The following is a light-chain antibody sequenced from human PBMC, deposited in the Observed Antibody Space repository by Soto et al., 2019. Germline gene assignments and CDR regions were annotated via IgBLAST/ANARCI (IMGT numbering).Light chain of an antibody. CDR3: QQSYSTLWT. J-gene: IGKJ1*01. CDR2: GAS. Sequence: DLQMTQTPSSLSASEGDRVTITCQASHNIISYLNWYQQKPGKAPKLLIYGASSLQSGVPSRFSGSGSGTDFTLTISSLQPEDFATYYCQQSYSTLWTFGQGTKVDI. CDR1: HNIISY. V-gene: IGKV1-39*01.